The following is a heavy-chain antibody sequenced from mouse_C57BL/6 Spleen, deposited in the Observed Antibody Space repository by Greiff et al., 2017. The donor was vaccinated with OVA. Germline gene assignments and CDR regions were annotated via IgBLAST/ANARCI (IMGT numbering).Heavy chain of an antibody. Sequence: QVQLQQPGAELVKPGASVKLSCKASGYTFTSYWMHWVKQRPGRGLEWIGRIDPNRGGTKYNEKFKSKATLTVDKPSSTASMQLSSLTSEDSAVYYCARGYSGSSPYWYFDVWGTGTTVTVSS. CDR2: IDPNRGGT. V-gene: IGHV1-72*01. D-gene: IGHD1-1*01. CDR1: GYTFTSYW. J-gene: IGHJ1*03. CDR3: ARGYSGSSPYWYFDV.